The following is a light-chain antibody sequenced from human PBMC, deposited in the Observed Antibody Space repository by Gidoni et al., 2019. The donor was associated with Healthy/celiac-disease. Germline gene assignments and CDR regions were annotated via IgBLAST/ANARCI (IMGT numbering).Light chain of an antibody. Sequence: QSALTQPASVSGSPGQSITISCTGTSSDVGGYNYVSWSQQHPGNAPKLMIYDVSNRPSGFSHLFPGSKSGNTASLTISGLQAEDEADYYCSSYTSSSTLVFGGGTKLTVL. J-gene: IGLJ2*01. V-gene: IGLV2-14*01. CDR1: SSDVGGYNY. CDR3: SSYTSSSTLV. CDR2: DVS.